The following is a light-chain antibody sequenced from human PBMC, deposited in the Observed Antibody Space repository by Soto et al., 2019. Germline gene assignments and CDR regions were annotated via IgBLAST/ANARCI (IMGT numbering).Light chain of an antibody. CDR2: KVS. Sequence: DAVMTQSPLSLPVTLGQPASISCRSSQILVYSDGNTYLNWFQQRPGQSPRRLIYKVSNRDSGVPDRFSGSGSDTDVTLKISRVEAEDVGVYYCMQGTHWPYTFGQGTTVEIK. CDR3: MQGTHWPYT. V-gene: IGKV2-30*01. J-gene: IGKJ2*01. CDR1: QILVYSDGNTY.